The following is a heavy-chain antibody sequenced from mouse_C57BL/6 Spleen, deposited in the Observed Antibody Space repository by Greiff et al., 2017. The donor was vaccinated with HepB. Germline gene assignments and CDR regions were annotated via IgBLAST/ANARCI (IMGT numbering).Heavy chain of an antibody. CDR2: INPNNGGT. CDR1: GYTFTDYN. J-gene: IGHJ2*01. Sequence: EVQLQQSGPELVKPGASVKIPCKASGYTFTDYNMDWVKQSHGKSLEWIGDINPNNGGTIYNQKFKGKATLTVDKSSSTAYMELRSLTSEDTAVYYGASGYYGSSLFDYWGQGTTLTVSS. CDR3: ASGYYGSSLFDY. D-gene: IGHD1-1*01. V-gene: IGHV1-18*01.